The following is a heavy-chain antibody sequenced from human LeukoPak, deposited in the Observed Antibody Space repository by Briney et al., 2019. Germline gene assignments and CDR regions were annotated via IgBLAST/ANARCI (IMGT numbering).Heavy chain of an antibody. J-gene: IGHJ4*02. CDR3: ARDSVPAAMGEHDY. CDR2: ISSSSSYI. CDR1: GFTFSSYS. Sequence: PGGSLRLSCAASGFTFSSYSMNWVRQAPGKGLEWVSSISSSSSYIYYADSVKGRFTISRDNAKNSLYLQMNSLRAEDTAVYYCARDSVPAAMGEHDYWGQGTLVTVSS. D-gene: IGHD2-2*01. V-gene: IGHV3-21*01.